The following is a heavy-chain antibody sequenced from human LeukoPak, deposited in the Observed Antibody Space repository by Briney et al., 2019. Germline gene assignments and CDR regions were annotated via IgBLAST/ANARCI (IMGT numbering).Heavy chain of an antibody. CDR1: GGSISSYY. Sequence: SETLSLTCTVSGGSISSYYWSWIRQPPGKGLEWIGYIYYSGSTNYNPSLKSRVTISVDTSKNQFSLKLSSVTAADTAVYYCARPRYFSSWYHAFDIWGQGTMVTVSS. D-gene: IGHD6-13*01. V-gene: IGHV4-59*08. CDR2: IYYSGST. CDR3: ARPRYFSSWYHAFDI. J-gene: IGHJ3*02.